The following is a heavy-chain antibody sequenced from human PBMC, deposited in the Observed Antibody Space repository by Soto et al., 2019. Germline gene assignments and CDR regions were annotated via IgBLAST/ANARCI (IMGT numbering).Heavy chain of an antibody. D-gene: IGHD3-22*01. Sequence: PGGSLRLSCAASGFTFSSYSMNWVRQAPGKGLEWVSSISSSSSYIYYADSVKGRFTISRDNSKNTLYLQMNSLRAEDTAVYYCAKGAGITMIVVVNFDYWGQGTLVTVSS. CDR3: AKGAGITMIVVVNFDY. CDR1: GFTFSSYS. V-gene: IGHV3-21*04. CDR2: ISSSSSYI. J-gene: IGHJ4*02.